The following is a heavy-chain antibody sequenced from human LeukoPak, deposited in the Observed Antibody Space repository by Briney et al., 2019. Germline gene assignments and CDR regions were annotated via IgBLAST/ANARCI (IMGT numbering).Heavy chain of an antibody. Sequence: SVKDSCKASGGTFSSYAISWVRHAPGQGLEWMGRIIPILGIANYAQKFQSRVTITADKTTSTAYMELSSLRSEDTAVDYCARAFCVFLAKSHYGSGGSCYCYGMDVWGQGTTVTVSS. CDR3: ARAFCVFLAKSHYGSGGSCYCYGMDV. CDR1: GGTFSSYA. D-gene: IGHD2-15*01. V-gene: IGHV1-69*04. J-gene: IGHJ6*02. CDR2: IIPILGIA.